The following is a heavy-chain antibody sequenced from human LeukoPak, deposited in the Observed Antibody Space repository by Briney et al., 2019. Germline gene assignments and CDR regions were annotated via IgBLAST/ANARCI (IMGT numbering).Heavy chain of an antibody. D-gene: IGHD5-18*01. V-gene: IGHV1-69*06. Sequence: ASVKVSCKASGGTFTSYVISWVRQAPGQGLEWMGGIIPFVGTANYAQKFKGRVTITADTSTSTAYMELSSLRSEDTAVYYCARYNTKAISYGGPFDYWGQGTLVTVSS. CDR2: IIPFVGTA. CDR3: ARYNTKAISYGGPFDY. CDR1: GGTFTSYV. J-gene: IGHJ4*02.